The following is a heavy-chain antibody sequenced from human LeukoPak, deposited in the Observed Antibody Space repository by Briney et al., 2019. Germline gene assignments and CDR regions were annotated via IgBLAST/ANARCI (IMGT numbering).Heavy chain of an antibody. D-gene: IGHD6-19*01. J-gene: IGHJ4*02. CDR3: ARVRAVAGIDYYFDY. V-gene: IGHV4-59*12. CDR1: GGSISSYY. Sequence: SETLSLTCTVSGGSISSYYWSWIRQPPGKGLEWIGYIYYSGSTNYNPSLKSRVTISVDTSKKQFSLKVRSVTAADTAVYYCARVRAVAGIDYYFDYWGQGTLVTVS. CDR2: IYYSGST.